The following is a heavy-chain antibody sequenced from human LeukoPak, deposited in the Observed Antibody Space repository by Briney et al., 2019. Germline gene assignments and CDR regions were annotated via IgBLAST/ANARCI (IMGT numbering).Heavy chain of an antibody. Sequence: SETLSLTCAVYGGSFSGYYWSWIRQPPGKGLEWSGEINHSGSTNYKPSLKSRVTVSVDTSKNQFSLKLSSVTAADTAVYYCAAADPRRYFDYWGQGTLVTVSS. CDR2: INHSGST. CDR3: AAADPRRYFDY. V-gene: IGHV4-34*01. CDR1: GGSFSGYY. J-gene: IGHJ4*02. D-gene: IGHD6-13*01.